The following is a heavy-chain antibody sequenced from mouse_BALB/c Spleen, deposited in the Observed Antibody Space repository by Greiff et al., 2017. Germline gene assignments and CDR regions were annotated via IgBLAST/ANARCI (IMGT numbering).Heavy chain of an antibody. Sequence: EVMLVESGGGLVQPGGSLKLSCAASGFTFSSYTMSWVRQTPEKRLEWVAYISNGGGSTYYPDTVKGRFTISRDNAKNTLYLQMSSLKSEDTAMYYCARHGICCYGSIYFDYWGQGTTLTVSS. D-gene: IGHD1-1*01. J-gene: IGHJ2*01. CDR3: ARHGICCYGSIYFDY. CDR2: ISNGGGST. CDR1: GFTFSSYT. V-gene: IGHV5-12-2*01.